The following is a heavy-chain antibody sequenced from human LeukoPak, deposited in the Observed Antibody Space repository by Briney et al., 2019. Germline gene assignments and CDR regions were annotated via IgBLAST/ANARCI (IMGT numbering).Heavy chain of an antibody. D-gene: IGHD4-11*01. CDR1: GFTFSSYG. J-gene: IGHJ4*02. CDR3: AKDWDSNLDY. Sequence: GRSLRLSCAASGFTFSSYGMHWVRQAPGNGLEWVAVISYDGSNKYYADSVKGRFTISRDNSKNTLYLQMNSLRAEDTAVYYCAKDWDSNLDYWGQGTLVTVSS. V-gene: IGHV3-30*18. CDR2: ISYDGSNK.